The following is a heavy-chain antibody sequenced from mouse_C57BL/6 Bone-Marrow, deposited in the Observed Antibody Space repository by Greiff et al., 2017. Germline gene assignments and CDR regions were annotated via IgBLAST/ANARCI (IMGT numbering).Heavy chain of an antibody. Sequence: VQLQQPGAELVMPGASVKLSCKASGYTFTSYWMHWVKQRPGQGLEWIGEIDPSDSYTNYNQKFKGKSTLTVDKSSSTAYMQLSSLTSEDSAVYYCARGASTAMFAYWGQGTLVTVSA. CDR1: GYTFTSYW. CDR2: IDPSDSYT. D-gene: IGHD4-1*02. V-gene: IGHV1-69*01. CDR3: ARGASTAMFAY. J-gene: IGHJ3*01.